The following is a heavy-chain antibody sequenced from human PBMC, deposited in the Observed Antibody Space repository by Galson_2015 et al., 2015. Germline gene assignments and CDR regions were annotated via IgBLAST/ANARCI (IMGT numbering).Heavy chain of an antibody. D-gene: IGHD3-10*01. CDR3: ATDLGVTLPPDRRIGYYGMDV. CDR1: GYTLTALS. J-gene: IGHJ6*02. V-gene: IGHV1-24*01. Sequence: SVKVSCKVSGYTLTALSMHWVRQAPGKGLEWMGGFDPEDGETIYAQKFQGRVTMTEDTSTDTAYMELSSLRSEDTAVYYCATDLGVTLPPDRRIGYYGMDVWGQGNPGHRLL. CDR2: FDPEDGET.